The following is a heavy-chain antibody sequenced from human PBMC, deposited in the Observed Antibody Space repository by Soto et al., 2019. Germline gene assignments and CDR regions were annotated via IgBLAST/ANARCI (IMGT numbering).Heavy chain of an antibody. J-gene: IGHJ6*02. V-gene: IGHV1-18*01. CDR1: GYTFTSYG. CDR3: ASSYCSGGSCSELYYYGMDA. CDR2: ISAYNGNT. D-gene: IGHD2-15*01. Sequence: GASVKVSCKASGYTFTSYGISWVRQAPGQGLERMGWISAYNGNTNYAQKLQGRVTMTTDTSTSTAYMELRSLRSEDTAVYYCASSYCSGGSCSELYYYGMDAWAKGPRSPSP.